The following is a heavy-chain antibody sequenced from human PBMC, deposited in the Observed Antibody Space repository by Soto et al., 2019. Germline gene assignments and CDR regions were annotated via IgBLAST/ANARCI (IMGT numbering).Heavy chain of an antibody. CDR1: GFTFSSYA. V-gene: IGHV3-30-3*01. J-gene: IGHJ4*02. CDR2: ISYDGSNK. Sequence: ESGGGVVQPGRSLRLSCAASGFTFSSYAMHWVRQAPGKGLEWVAVISYDGSNKYYADSVKGRFTISRDNSKNTLYLQMNSLRAEDTAVYYCARDRLSGSYLDYWGQGTLVTVSS. D-gene: IGHD1-26*01. CDR3: ARDRLSGSYLDY.